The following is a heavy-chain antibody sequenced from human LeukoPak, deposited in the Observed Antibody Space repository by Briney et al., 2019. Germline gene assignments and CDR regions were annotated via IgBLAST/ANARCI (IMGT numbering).Heavy chain of an antibody. Sequence: PGGSLRLSCAASGFTFSSYSMNWVRQAPGKGLEWVSYISSSSSTIYYADSVKGRFTISRDNAKNSLYLQMNSLRAEDTAVYYCASRLWFGDLTYAFDIWGQGTMVTVSS. V-gene: IGHV3-48*01. J-gene: IGHJ3*02. D-gene: IGHD3-10*01. CDR3: ASRLWFGDLTYAFDI. CDR2: ISSSSSTI. CDR1: GFTFSSYS.